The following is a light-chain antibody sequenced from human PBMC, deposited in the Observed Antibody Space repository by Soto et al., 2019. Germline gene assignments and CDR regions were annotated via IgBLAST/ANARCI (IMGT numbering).Light chain of an antibody. CDR3: QQRRNWPPT. V-gene: IGKV3-11*01. CDR2: EAS. J-gene: IGKJ1*01. CDR1: QSVNNF. Sequence: IVLTQSPATLSLSLGERATLSCRASQSVNNFLAWYQQRPGQAPRLLMYEASNRATGVPARFSGSGSGTDFTLTISSLEPEDFAIYYCQQRRNWPPTFGQGTKVDIK.